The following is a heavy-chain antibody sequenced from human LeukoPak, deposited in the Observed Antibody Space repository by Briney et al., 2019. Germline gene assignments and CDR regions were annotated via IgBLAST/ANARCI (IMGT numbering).Heavy chain of an antibody. CDR2: ISAYDDNT. V-gene: IGHV1-18*01. CDR1: GYTFTSFG. D-gene: IGHD3-9*01. Sequence: GASVKLSCEASGYTFTSFGISWVRQAPGQGLEWMGWISAYDDNTNDAQKLQRRVTMTTDTSTCTAYVELRSLRSDDTAVYYCARVHYDILTGYSYFDYWGQGTLVTVSS. J-gene: IGHJ4*02. CDR3: ARVHYDILTGYSYFDY.